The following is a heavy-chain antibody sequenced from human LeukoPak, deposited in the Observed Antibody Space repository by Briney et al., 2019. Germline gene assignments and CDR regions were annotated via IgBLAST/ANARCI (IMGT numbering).Heavy chain of an antibody. J-gene: IGHJ4*02. Sequence: GGSLRLSCAASGFTFSSYSMNWVRQAPGKGLEWVSYISTSSTTIYYADSVKGRFTISRDNAKNSLYLQMNGLRAEDTALYYCARRFDCWGQGTLVTVSS. CDR2: ISTSSTTI. CDR1: GFTFSSYS. CDR3: ARRFDC. V-gene: IGHV3-48*04.